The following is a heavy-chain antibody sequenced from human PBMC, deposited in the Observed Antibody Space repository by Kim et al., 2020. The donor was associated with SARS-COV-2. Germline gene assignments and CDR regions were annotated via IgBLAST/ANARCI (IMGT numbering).Heavy chain of an antibody. CDR2: ISSSSSPI. V-gene: IGHV3-48*02. D-gene: IGHD6-13*01. J-gene: IGHJ4*02. Sequence: GGSLRLSCAASGFTFSSYSMNWVRQAPGMGLEWVSYISSSSSPIYYADSVKGRFTISRDNAKNSLYLQMNGLRDDDTAVYYCARGPDSSSWYVVSYFDYWGQGTLVTVSS. CDR1: GFTFSSYS. CDR3: ARGPDSSSWYVVSYFDY.